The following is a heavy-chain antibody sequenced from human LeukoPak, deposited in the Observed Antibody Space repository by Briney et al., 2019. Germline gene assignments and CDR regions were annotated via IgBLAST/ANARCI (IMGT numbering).Heavy chain of an antibody. CDR1: GGSFSGYY. CDR2: INHSGSA. D-gene: IGHD3-10*01. CDR3: ARGSGGYRTNWFDP. J-gene: IGHJ5*02. Sequence: SETLSLTCAVYGGSFSGYYWSWIRQPPGKGLEWIGEINHSGSANYNPSLKSRVTISVDTSKNQFSLKLSSVTAADTAVYYCARGSGGYRTNWFDPWGQGTLVTVSS. V-gene: IGHV4-34*01.